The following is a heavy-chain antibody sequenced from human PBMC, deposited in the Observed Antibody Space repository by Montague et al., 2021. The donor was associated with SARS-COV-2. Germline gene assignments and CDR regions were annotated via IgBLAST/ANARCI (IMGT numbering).Heavy chain of an antibody. J-gene: IGHJ4*02. Sequence: SETLSLTCAVSGVSITSTNWWSLVRQPPGKGLEWIGEISYGGIATYNPSLKSRATISMDWSRSLFSLKLSSVTAADTAIYYCAGKVLTVPADYWGQGTLVTVS. V-gene: IGHV4-4*02. CDR2: ISYGGIA. CDR3: AGKVLTVPADY. CDR1: GVSITSTNW. D-gene: IGHD4-11*01.